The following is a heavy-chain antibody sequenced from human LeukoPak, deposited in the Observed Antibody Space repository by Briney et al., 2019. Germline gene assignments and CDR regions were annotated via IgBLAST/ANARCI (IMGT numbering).Heavy chain of an antibody. CDR2: IKPDGSET. Sequence: GGSLRLSCAASGFTFSSYWMTWVRQGPGKGLEWVANIKPDGSETYYVDSLKGRFTISRDNAKNSLYLQMNSLRAEDTAVYFFARERSCPHGECFSYFDSWGQGILVTVSS. J-gene: IGHJ4*02. CDR3: ARERSCPHGECFSYFDS. V-gene: IGHV3-7*01. D-gene: IGHD2-8*01. CDR1: GFTFSSYW.